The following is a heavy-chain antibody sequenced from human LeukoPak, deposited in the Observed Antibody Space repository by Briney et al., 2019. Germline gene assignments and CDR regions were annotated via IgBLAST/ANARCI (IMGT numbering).Heavy chain of an antibody. CDR2: IRQDGSEK. Sequence: GGSLRLSCAASGFTFSSYWMSWVRQAPGKGLEWVANIRQDGSEKYYVDSVKGRFTISRDNAKNSLYLQMNSLRAEDTAVYYCAKGGQQLEFDYWGQGTLVTVSS. D-gene: IGHD6-13*01. J-gene: IGHJ4*02. CDR1: GFTFSSYW. CDR3: AKGGQQLEFDY. V-gene: IGHV3-7*03.